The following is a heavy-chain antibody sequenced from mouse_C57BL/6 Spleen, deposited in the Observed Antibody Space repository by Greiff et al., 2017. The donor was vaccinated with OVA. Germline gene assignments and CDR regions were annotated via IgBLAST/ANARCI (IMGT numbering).Heavy chain of an antibody. CDR3: ARSYEDAMDY. J-gene: IGHJ4*01. CDR2: IHPNSGST. CDR1: GYTFTSYW. D-gene: IGHD2-3*01. V-gene: IGHV1-64*01. Sequence: QVQLQQSGAELVKPGASVKLSCKASGYTFTSYWMHWVKQRPGQGLEWIGMIHPNSGSTNYNEKFKSKATLTVDKSSSTAYMQLSSLTSEDSAVYYCARSYEDAMDYWGQGTSVTVSS.